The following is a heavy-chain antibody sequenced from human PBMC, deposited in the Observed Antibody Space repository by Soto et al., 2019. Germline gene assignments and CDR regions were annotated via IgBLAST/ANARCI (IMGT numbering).Heavy chain of an antibody. CDR1: GDIVSSNSAA. D-gene: IGHD3-3*01. Sequence: PSQTLSLTCAISGDIVSSNSAAWNWIRQSPSRGLEWLGRTYYGSKWYNDYAVSVKSRITINPDTSKNQFSLQLNSVTPEDTAVYYCASSDGRYDFWSGYGTFDYWGKGTLVTVSS. CDR2: TYYGSKWYN. CDR3: ASSDGRYDFWSGYGTFDY. V-gene: IGHV6-1*01. J-gene: IGHJ4*02.